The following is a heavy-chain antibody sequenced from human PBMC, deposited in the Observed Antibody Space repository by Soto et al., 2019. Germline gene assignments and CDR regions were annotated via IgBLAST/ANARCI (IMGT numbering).Heavy chain of an antibody. D-gene: IGHD4-17*01. CDR2: IYYSGRT. Sequence: QVQLQESGPGLVKPSQTLPLTCTVSGGSISSGGYYWSWIRQHPGKGLEWFGYIYYSGRTYYNPSHRSRVSISADTSKNQFSRKLSCVTAADTAVYYCARSPEATVTAFDYWGQGTLVTVSS. J-gene: IGHJ4*02. CDR1: GGSISSGGYY. CDR3: ARSPEATVTAFDY. V-gene: IGHV4-31*03.